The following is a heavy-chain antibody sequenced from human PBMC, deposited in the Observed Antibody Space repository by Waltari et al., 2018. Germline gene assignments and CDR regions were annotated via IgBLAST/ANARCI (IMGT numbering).Heavy chain of an antibody. V-gene: IGHV4-34*02. J-gene: IGHJ4*02. CDR1: GGTFSDFY. CDR2: INHLART. Sequence: QVQLQQWGAGLLKPSETLSLTCAVYGGTFSDFYWSWIRQTPGKGLEWIGEINHLARTNYNPSLKIRITMSVDTSRNQFSLKRSAVTAADTAVYYCARGGRGKYSSWPPDYWGQGTLVTVSS. CDR3: ARGGRGKYSSWPPDY. D-gene: IGHD6-13*01.